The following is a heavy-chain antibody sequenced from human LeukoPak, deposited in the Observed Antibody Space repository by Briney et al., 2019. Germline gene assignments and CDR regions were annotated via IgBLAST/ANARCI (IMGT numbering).Heavy chain of an antibody. D-gene: IGHD3-22*01. CDR2: ISSSSSTI. Sequence: PGGSLRLSCAASGFTFSSYSMLWVRQAPGKGLEWVSYISSSSSTIYYADSVKGRFTISRDNSKNTLYLQMNSLRAEDTAVYYCAKDLLNYYDSSGYGPFDYWGPGTLVTVSS. V-gene: IGHV3-48*01. CDR3: AKDLLNYYDSSGYGPFDY. CDR1: GFTFSSYS. J-gene: IGHJ4*02.